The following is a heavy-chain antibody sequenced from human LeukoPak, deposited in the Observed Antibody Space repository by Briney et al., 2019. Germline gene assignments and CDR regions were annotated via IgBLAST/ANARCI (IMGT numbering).Heavy chain of an antibody. CDR1: GGSSSGYY. J-gene: IGHJ4*02. CDR2: INHSRST. Sequence: SETLSLTCVLYGGSSSGYYWSWIRQPPGKGLEWIGEINHSRSTNYNPSLKSRVTISVDTSKSQFSLKLSSVTAADTAVYYCARERKQRDIAVVVAARYYDYWGQGTLVTVSS. CDR3: ARERKQRDIAVVVAARYYDY. D-gene: IGHD2-15*01. V-gene: IGHV4-34*01.